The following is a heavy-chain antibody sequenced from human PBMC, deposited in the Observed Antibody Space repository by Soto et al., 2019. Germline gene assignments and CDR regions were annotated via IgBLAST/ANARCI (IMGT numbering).Heavy chain of an antibody. V-gene: IGHV3-23*01. Sequence: GVALRVGCAASGFIFSNYAMSWVRQAPGRGLEWVSAISGSGATTYYPDSVKGRFTISRDNSKNKLYLQMNNLRADDTAVYYCTKGGIPRRYNIPKVDFEYWGQGSLATV. CDR1: GFIFSNYA. D-gene: IGHD1-1*01. J-gene: IGHJ4*02. CDR2: ISGSGATT. CDR3: TKGGIPRRYNIPKVDFEY.